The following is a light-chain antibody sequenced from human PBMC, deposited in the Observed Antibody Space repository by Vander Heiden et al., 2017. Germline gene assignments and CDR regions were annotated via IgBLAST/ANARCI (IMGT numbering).Light chain of an antibody. Sequence: EIVLTQSPATLSLSPGERATLSCRASQSVSSYLAWYQQKPGQAPRLLIYDASNRATGIPARFSGSGYGTDFTLTISSREPEDFAVYYCQQRSNWPRLTFGGGTKVEIK. CDR1: QSVSSY. V-gene: IGKV3-11*01. J-gene: IGKJ4*01. CDR3: QQRSNWPRLT. CDR2: DAS.